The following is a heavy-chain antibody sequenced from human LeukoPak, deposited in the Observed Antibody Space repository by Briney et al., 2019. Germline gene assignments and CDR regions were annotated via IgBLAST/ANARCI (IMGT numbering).Heavy chain of an antibody. Sequence: GGSLRLSCAASGFTFSTYEMNWVRQAPGKGLEWVSYISSSGSTIYYADSVKGRFTISRDNSKNTLYLQMNSLRAEDTAVYYCARRPGIAVAGAFDYWGQGTLVTVSS. D-gene: IGHD6-19*01. V-gene: IGHV3-48*03. CDR2: ISSSGSTI. CDR1: GFTFSTYE. CDR3: ARRPGIAVAGAFDY. J-gene: IGHJ4*02.